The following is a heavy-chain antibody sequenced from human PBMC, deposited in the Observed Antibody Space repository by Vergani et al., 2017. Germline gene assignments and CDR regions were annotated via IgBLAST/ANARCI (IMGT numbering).Heavy chain of an antibody. CDR2: LNPTTGHT. V-gene: IGHV1-46*02. Sequence: VQLVQSGAEVRKPGASVTVSCTASGYIFKNYYIHWLRQAPGQAFEWMGILNPTTGHTTSAQKFMGRVDMTRDPSTDTSTRTVQMTLSSLRSEDTAVYYCVRARVCGGGRCTPNMDVWGKGTTVTVSS. D-gene: IGHD2-15*01. J-gene: IGHJ6*03. CDR3: VRARVCGGGRCTPNMDV. CDR1: GYIFKNYY.